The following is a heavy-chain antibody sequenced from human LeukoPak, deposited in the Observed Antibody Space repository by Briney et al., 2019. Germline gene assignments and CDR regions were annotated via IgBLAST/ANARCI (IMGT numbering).Heavy chain of an antibody. J-gene: IGHJ4*02. D-gene: IGHD3-22*01. CDR1: GFTFSSYS. CDR3: AKYGNGYYYFDD. CDR2: ISGSGGST. Sequence: GGSLRLSCAASGFTFSSYSMNWVRQAPGKGLEWVSAISGSGGSTYYADSVKGRFTISRDNSKNTLYLQMNSLRAEDTAVYSCAKYGNGYYYFDDWGQGTLVTVSS. V-gene: IGHV3-23*01.